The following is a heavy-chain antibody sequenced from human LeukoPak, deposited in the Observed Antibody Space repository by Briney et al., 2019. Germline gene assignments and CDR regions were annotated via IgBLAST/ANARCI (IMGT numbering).Heavy chain of an antibody. CDR1: GFNLRSYW. CDR2: IKQDGSEK. J-gene: IGHJ3*02. Sequence: GGSLRLSCGASGFNLRSYWMSWVRQAPGKGGDGVANIKQDGSEKYYVASVKGRFTISRDNAKNSLYLQMNSLTAEDTAVYYCATSGRIKRDAFDIWGQGTMVTVSS. V-gene: IGHV3-7*01. D-gene: IGHD1-26*01. CDR3: ATSGRIKRDAFDI.